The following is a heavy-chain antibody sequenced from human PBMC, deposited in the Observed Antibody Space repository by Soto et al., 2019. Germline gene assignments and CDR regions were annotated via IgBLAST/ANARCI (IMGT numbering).Heavy chain of an antibody. D-gene: IGHD3-16*02. V-gene: IGHV1-8*01. Sequence: QVQLVQSGAEVKKPGASVKVSCKASGYTFTSYDINWVRQATGQGLEWMGWMNPNSGNTGYAQKFQGRVTMTRNTSLSTAYMELSSLRSEDTAVYYCARVINYDYVWGSYRPGQYYFDYWGQGTLVTVSS. CDR3: ARVINYDYVWGSYRPGQYYFDY. CDR2: MNPNSGNT. J-gene: IGHJ4*02. CDR1: GYTFTSYD.